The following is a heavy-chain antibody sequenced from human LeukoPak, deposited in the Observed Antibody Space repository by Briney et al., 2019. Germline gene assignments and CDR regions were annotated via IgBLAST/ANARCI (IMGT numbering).Heavy chain of an antibody. V-gene: IGHV4-31*03. J-gene: IGHJ4*02. Sequence: SETLSLTCTVSGGSISTGGYYWSWIRQHPGKGLEWIAYIYYSGSTYYNPSLKSRVPISVATSKNQFSLKLSSVTAADTAVYYCARFHTSGYYRHFDFWGQGTLVTVSS. CDR3: ARFHTSGYYRHFDF. D-gene: IGHD3-22*01. CDR2: IYYSGST. CDR1: GGSISTGGYY.